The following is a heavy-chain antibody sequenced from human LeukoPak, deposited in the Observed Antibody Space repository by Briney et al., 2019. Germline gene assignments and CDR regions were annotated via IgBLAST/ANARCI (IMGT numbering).Heavy chain of an antibody. CDR1: GITFSHYG. CDR2: IWYDGTDK. D-gene: IGHD6-13*01. CDR3: ARDPAGNRGNFDY. V-gene: IGHV3-33*01. J-gene: IGHJ4*02. Sequence: GGSLRLSCTASGITFSHYGMHWVRQAPGRGLEWVAGIWYDGTDKYYADSVKARFTISRDNSRNALYLQMNSLRVEDTAMYSCARDPAGNRGNFDYWGQGTLVTVSS.